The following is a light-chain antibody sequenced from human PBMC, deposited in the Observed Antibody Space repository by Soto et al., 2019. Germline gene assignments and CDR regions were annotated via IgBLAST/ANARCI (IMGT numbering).Light chain of an antibody. J-gene: IGKJ1*01. V-gene: IGKV3-15*01. CDR2: GAS. CDR1: QSVSSD. CDR3: QQYNTWHPKMA. Sequence: VVTQSPATLSVFPGETATISCRASQSVSSDLAWYQQRPGQAPRLLIYGASTRATGIPARFRGSGSETEFRLTISSLHSEDFATYYCQQYNTWHPKMAFGRGTKVEIK.